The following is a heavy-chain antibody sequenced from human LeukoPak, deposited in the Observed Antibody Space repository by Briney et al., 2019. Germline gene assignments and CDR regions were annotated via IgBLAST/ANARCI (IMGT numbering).Heavy chain of an antibody. CDR2: ISAYNGNT. CDR1: GYTFTSYG. D-gene: IGHD3-22*01. CDR3: ARVPLVRLYYYDSSGGIDY. V-gene: IGHV1-18*01. J-gene: IGHJ4*02. Sequence: GASVKVSCKASGYTFTSYGICWVRQAPGQGLEWMGWISAYNGNTNYAQKLQGRVTMTTDTSTSTAYMELRSLRSDDTAVYYCARVPLVRLYYYDSSGGIDYWGQGTLVTVSS.